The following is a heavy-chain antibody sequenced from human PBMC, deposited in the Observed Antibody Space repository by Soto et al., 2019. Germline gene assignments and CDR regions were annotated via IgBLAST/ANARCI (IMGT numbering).Heavy chain of an antibody. Sequence: QVQLQESGPGLVKPSQTLSLTCTVSGGSISSANYCWNWIRQPPGKGLEWIGYISHSGSTYYNPSLKSRLTISLDTSKNQFSLKLNSVTAADTAVYYCARGVHPIFGVVIIGGSVDIWGQGTMVTVSS. CDR1: GGSISSANYC. CDR2: ISHSGST. CDR3: ARGVHPIFGVVIIGGSVDI. D-gene: IGHD3-3*01. V-gene: IGHV4-30-4*01. J-gene: IGHJ3*02.